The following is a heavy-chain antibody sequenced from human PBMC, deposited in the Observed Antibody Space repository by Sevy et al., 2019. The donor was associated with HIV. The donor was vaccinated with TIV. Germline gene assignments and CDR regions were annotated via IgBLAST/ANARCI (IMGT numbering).Heavy chain of an antibody. CDR3: ATGRQGATYGY. CDR2: ISYDGSDK. J-gene: IGHJ4*02. V-gene: IGHV3-30*03. CDR1: GFNFRIYA. Sequence: GGSLRLSCAASGFNFRIYAMHWVRQAPGKGLEWVAVISYDGSDKFYAESVNGRFTISRDNSKNMVFLQLNSLRGDDTAVYYCATGRQGATYGYWGQGTPVTVSS. D-gene: IGHD1-26*01.